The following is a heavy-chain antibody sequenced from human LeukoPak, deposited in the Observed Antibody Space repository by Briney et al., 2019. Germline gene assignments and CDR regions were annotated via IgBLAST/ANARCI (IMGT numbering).Heavy chain of an antibody. V-gene: IGHV3-48*01. Sequence: GGSLRLSCAASGFTFSSYSMNWVRQDPGKGLEWVSYISSSSSTIYYADSVKGRFTISRDNAKNSLYLQMNSLRAEDTAVYYCARAGFHGGAARPDVDYWGQGTLVTVSS. J-gene: IGHJ4*02. D-gene: IGHD6-6*01. CDR2: ISSSSSTI. CDR1: GFTFSSYS. CDR3: ARAGFHGGAARPDVDY.